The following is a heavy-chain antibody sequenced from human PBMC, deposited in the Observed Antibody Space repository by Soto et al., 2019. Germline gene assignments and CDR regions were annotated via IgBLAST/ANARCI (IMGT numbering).Heavy chain of an antibody. J-gene: IGHJ3*02. Sequence: ASVKVSCKVSGYTLTELSMHWVRQAPGKGLEWMGGFDPEDGETIYAQKFQGRVTMTEDTSTDTAYMELSSLRSEDTAVYYCATFNRAVAGIWYAFDIRAQRTMDTGSS. V-gene: IGHV1-24*01. D-gene: IGHD6-19*01. CDR3: ATFNRAVAGIWYAFDI. CDR1: GYTLTELS. CDR2: FDPEDGET.